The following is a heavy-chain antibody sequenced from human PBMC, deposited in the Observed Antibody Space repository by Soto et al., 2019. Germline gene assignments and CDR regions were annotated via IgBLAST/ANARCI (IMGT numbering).Heavy chain of an antibody. D-gene: IGHD3-16*01. V-gene: IGHV3-23*01. J-gene: IGHJ4*02. CDR3: AKDLTVSSIVYYFDS. Sequence: VPLLESGGGLVQPGGSLTLSCAASGFTFSSYAINWVRQAPGKGLEWVSAISDSGSSTYYADSVKGRFTISRDNSKKLLFLQMTSWRVEDTAVYYCAKDLTVSSIVYYFDSWGQGAQVTVSS. CDR1: GFTFSSYA. CDR2: ISDSGSST.